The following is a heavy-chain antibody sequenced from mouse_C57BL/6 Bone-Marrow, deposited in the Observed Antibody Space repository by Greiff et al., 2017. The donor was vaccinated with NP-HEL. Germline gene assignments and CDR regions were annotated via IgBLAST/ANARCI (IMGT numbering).Heavy chain of an antibody. J-gene: IGHJ2*01. V-gene: IGHV1-74*01. CDR3: AIGSNPLWLRENYFDY. Sequence: QVQLKQPGAELVKPGASVKVSCKASGYTFTSYWMHWVKQRPGQGLEWIGRIHPSDSDTNYNQKFKGKATLTVDKSSSTAYMQLSSLTSEDSAVYYCAIGSNPLWLRENYFDYWGQGTTLTVSS. D-gene: IGHD2-2*01. CDR1: GYTFTSYW. CDR2: IHPSDSDT.